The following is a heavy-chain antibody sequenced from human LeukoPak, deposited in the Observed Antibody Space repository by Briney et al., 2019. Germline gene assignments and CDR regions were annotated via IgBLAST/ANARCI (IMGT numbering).Heavy chain of an antibody. J-gene: IGHJ5*01. CDR2: INSDGSST. CDR3: ARVGTLWFGEFDC. D-gene: IGHD3-10*01. CDR1: GFTFSSYW. Sequence: GGSLRLSCAASGFTFSSYWMHWVRQAPGKGLVWVSRINSDGSSTSYADSVKGRFTISRDNAKNTLYLQMNSLRAEDTAVYYCARVGTLWFGEFDCWGQGTLVTVSS. V-gene: IGHV3-74*01.